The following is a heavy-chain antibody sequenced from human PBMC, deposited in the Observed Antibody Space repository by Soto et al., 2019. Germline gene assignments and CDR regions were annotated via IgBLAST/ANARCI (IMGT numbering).Heavy chain of an antibody. CDR3: ARHTPAISISDH. D-gene: IGHD2-15*01. J-gene: IGHJ4*02. Sequence: SETLSLTCTVSGGSISNYYWSWIRQPPGKGLEWIGSIYYSGSTYYNPSLKSRVTISVDTSKNQFSLKLSSVTAADTAVYYCARHTPAISISDHWGQGTLVTVSS. V-gene: IGHV4-39*01. CDR2: IYYSGST. CDR1: GGSISNYY.